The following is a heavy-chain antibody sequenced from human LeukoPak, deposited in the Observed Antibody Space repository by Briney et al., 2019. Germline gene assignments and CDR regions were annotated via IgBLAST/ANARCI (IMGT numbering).Heavy chain of an antibody. CDR3: ARDSTYYYYGMDV. V-gene: IGHV4-59*12. D-gene: IGHD5/OR15-5a*01. CDR1: GGSISTYY. J-gene: IGHJ6*02. CDR2: IYYSGSN. Sequence: SETLSLTCTVSGGSISTYYWSWIRQPPGKGLEWIWYIYYSGSNNDYPFHKSRVTISVDTSKNQFSLKMSSVSAEDTAVYYCARDSTYYYYGMDVWGQGTTVTVSS.